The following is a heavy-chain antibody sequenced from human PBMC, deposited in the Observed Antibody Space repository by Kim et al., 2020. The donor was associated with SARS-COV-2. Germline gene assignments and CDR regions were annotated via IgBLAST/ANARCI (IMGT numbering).Heavy chain of an antibody. J-gene: IGHJ2*01. D-gene: IGHD1-26*01. CDR2: IRDSGGTT. CDR3: AKDPSMWEPPDL. CDR1: GFTFSNYA. Sequence: GGSLRLSCAASGFTFSNYAMSWVRQSPGEGLEWVSTIRDSGGTTYYADSVKGRFTISRDISKNTLYLQMNSLRAEDTAVYYCAKDPSMWEPPDLWGRGTLVTVSS. V-gene: IGHV3-23*01.